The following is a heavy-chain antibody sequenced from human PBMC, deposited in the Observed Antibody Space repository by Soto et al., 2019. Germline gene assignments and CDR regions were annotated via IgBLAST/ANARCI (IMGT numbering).Heavy chain of an antibody. CDR3: ARMYSSSWPYYYYYVMDV. D-gene: IGHD6-13*01. CDR2: ISYDGSNK. Sequence: QVQLVESGGGVVQPGRSLRLSCAASGFTFSSYAMHWVRQAPGKGLEWVAVISYDGSNKYYADSVKGRFTISRDNSKNTLYLQMNRLRAEYTAVYYCARMYSSSWPYYYYYVMDVWGQGTTVTVSS. J-gene: IGHJ6*02. CDR1: GFTFSSYA. V-gene: IGHV3-30-3*01.